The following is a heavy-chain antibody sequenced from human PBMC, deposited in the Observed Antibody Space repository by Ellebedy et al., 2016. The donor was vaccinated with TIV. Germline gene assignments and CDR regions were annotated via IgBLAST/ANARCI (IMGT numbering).Heavy chain of an antibody. V-gene: IGHV1-69*13. D-gene: IGHD5-12*01. CDR3: ARHSGYHAISYLAY. J-gene: IGHJ4*02. CDR1: GGTFSSFA. Sequence: SVKVSCKASGGTFSSFAISWVRQAPGQGPEWMGGIIGMFGTASYAQKFLARVTITADEFTSTAYMEMSSLRAEDTAVYYFARHSGYHAISYLAYWGQGTLVTVSS. CDR2: IIGMFGTA.